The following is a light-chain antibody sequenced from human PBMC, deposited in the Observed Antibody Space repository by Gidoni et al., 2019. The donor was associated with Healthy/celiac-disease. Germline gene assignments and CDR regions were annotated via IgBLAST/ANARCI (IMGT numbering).Light chain of an antibody. CDR1: SSNIGNNY. CDR2: DNN. CDR3: GTWDSSLSAQWV. J-gene: IGLJ3*02. Sequence: QSVFTQPPSVSAAPGQTVTISCSGSSSNIGNNYVSWYQQLPGTAPKLLIYDNNKRPSGIPDRFSGSKSGTSATLGITGLQTGDEADYYCGTWDSSLSAQWVFGGGTKLTVL. V-gene: IGLV1-51*01.